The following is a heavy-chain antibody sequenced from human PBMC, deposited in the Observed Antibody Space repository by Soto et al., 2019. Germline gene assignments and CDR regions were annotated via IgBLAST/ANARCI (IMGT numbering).Heavy chain of an antibody. D-gene: IGHD6-19*01. CDR1: GFTFSSYW. J-gene: IGHJ4*02. CDR3: ARPYSSGWYNFDY. V-gene: IGHV3-7*01. CDR2: IKQDGSEK. Sequence: GGSLRLSCAASGFTFSSYWMSWVRQAPGKGLEWVANIKQDGSEKYYVDSVKGRFTISRDNAKNSLYLQMNSLRAEDTAVYYCARPYSSGWYNFDYWGQGTLVTVSS.